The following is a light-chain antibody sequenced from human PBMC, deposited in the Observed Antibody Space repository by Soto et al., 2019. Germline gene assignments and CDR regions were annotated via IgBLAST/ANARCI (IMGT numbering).Light chain of an antibody. CDR2: AAS. Sequence: DIQMTQSPSSLSASVGDRVTITFRASQSISSYLNWYQQKPGKAPKLLIYAASSLQSGVPSRFSGSGSGTDFTLTISSLQPEDFATYYCQQSYSTPPMYTFGQGTK. J-gene: IGKJ2*01. V-gene: IGKV1-39*01. CDR1: QSISSY. CDR3: QQSYSTPPMYT.